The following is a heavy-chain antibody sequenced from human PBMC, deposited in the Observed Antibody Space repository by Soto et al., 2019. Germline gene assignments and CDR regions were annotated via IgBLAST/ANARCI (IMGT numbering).Heavy chain of an antibody. V-gene: IGHV3-21*01. CDR1: VFTFSSYS. CDR2: ISSSSSYI. Sequence: KAVGSLRLSCASSVFTFSSYSMNWVRHSPGKGLEWVSSISSSSSYIYYADSVKGRFTISRDNAKNSLYLQMNSLRAEDTAVYYCARGELAARPGGYYFDYWGQGTLVIVSS. D-gene: IGHD6-6*01. J-gene: IGHJ4*02. CDR3: ARGELAARPGGYYFDY.